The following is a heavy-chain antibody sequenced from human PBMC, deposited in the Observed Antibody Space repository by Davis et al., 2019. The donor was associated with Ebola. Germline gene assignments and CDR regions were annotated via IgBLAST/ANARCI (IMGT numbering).Heavy chain of an antibody. CDR3: ASRVYSPAYYYYYYYGMDV. CDR1: GGSISSGGYY. Sequence: SETLSLTCTVSGGSISSGGYYWSWIRQPPGKGLEWIGQINYRGSTDYNPSLDSRVTISVDTSNSRFSLMLKSLTAADTAVYYCASRVYSPAYYYYYYYGMDVWGQGTTVTVSS. D-gene: IGHD2-15*01. J-gene: IGHJ6*02. V-gene: IGHV4-39*07. CDR2: INYRGST.